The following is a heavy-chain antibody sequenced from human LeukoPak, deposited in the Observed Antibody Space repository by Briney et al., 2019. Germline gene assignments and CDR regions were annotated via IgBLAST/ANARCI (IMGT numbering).Heavy chain of an antibody. CDR2: INPSGGST. J-gene: IGHJ4*02. CDR3: ALSGSYQNFDY. V-gene: IGHV1-46*01. CDR1: GYTFTSYY. D-gene: IGHD1-26*01. Sequence: ASVKVSCKASGYTFTSYYMHWVRQAPGQGLEWMGIINPSGGSTSYAQKFQGRVTMTRDMSTSTVYMELSSLRSDDTAVYYCALSGSYQNFDYWGQGTLVTVSS.